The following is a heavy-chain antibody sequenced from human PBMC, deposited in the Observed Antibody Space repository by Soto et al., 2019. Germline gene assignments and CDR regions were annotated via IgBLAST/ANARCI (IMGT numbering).Heavy chain of an antibody. J-gene: IGHJ4*02. CDR3: ARDLENYYDSSGHDY. CDR2: INPSGGST. Sequence: ASVKVSCKASGYTFTSYYMHWVRQAPGQGLEWMGIINPSGGSTSYAQKFQGRVTMTRDTSTSTVYMELSSLRSEDTAVYYCARDLENYYDSSGHDYWGQGTLVTVSS. D-gene: IGHD3-22*01. V-gene: IGHV1-46*01. CDR1: GYTFTSYY.